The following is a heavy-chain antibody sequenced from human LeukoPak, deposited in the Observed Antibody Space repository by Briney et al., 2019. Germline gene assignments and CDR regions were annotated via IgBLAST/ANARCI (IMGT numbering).Heavy chain of an antibody. D-gene: IGHD3-10*01. CDR2: ISWNSVNI. J-gene: IGHJ6*02. V-gene: IGHV3-9*01. CDR1: GFTFSSCA. CDR3: TRARGSTYYYSMDV. Sequence: GGSLRLSCAASGFTFSSCAMSWVRQAPGKGLEWVSGISWNSVNIGYADSVKGRFTISRDNAKNSLYLQMNSLRAEDTALYYCTRARGSTYYYSMDVWGQGTTVTVSS.